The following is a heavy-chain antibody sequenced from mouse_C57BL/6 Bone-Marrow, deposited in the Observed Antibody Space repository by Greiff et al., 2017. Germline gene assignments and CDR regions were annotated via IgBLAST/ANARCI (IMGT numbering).Heavy chain of an antibody. V-gene: IGHV5-9-1*02. Sequence: DVQLVESGEGLVKPGGSLKLSCAASGFTFSSYAMSWVRQTPEKRLEWVAYISSGGDYIYYADTVKGSCTISRDNARNTLYLQMSSLKSEDTAMYYCTRDRATLDYWGQGTTLTVSS. J-gene: IGHJ2*01. CDR1: GFTFSSYA. D-gene: IGHD3-1*01. CDR2: ISSGGDYI. CDR3: TRDRATLDY.